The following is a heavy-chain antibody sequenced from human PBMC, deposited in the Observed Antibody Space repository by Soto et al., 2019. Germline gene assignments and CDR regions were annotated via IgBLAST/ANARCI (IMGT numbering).Heavy chain of an antibody. J-gene: IGHJ5*02. V-gene: IGHV4-59*08. D-gene: IGHD3-22*01. CDR3: AGNDYDIHWFDP. CDR1: GGSISRYY. CDR2: IYYSGST. Sequence: SETLSLTXTVSGGSISRYYWSWIRQPPGKGLEWIGYIYYSGSTTYNPSLKSRVTISVDTSKNQFSLKLSSVTAADTAVYYCAGNDYDIHWFDPWGQGTLVTVSS.